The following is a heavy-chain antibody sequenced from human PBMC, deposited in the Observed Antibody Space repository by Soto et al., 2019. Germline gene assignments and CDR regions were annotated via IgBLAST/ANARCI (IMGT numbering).Heavy chain of an antibody. Sequence: QPGGSLRLSCAASGFTFSRYWMNWVRQAPGKGLEWVANIKQDGTEKNYVDSVKGRFTISRDNARKSLYLQMDSLRAEDTAVYFCARGDTHMITGMDSFDIWGQGTMVTVSS. CDR2: IKQDGTEK. CDR3: ARGDTHMITGMDSFDI. V-gene: IGHV3-7*01. CDR1: GFTFSRYW. D-gene: IGHD3-16*01. J-gene: IGHJ3*02.